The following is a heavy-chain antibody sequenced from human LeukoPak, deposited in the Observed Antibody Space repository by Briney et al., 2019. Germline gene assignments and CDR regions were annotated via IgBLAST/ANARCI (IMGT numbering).Heavy chain of an antibody. Sequence: GGSLRLSCAASGFTFSSYAMNWVRQAPGKELEWISSISGSGDNTYYADSVKGRFTISRDNSKNSLYLQMNSLRAEDTAVYYCARVTSGSSYRPFDYWGQGTLVTVSS. V-gene: IGHV3-23*01. CDR1: GFTFSSYA. D-gene: IGHD3-10*01. CDR2: ISGSGDNT. CDR3: ARVTSGSSYRPFDY. J-gene: IGHJ4*02.